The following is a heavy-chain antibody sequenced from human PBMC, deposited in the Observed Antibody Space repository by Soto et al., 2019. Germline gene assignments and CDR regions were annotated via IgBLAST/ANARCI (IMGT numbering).Heavy chain of an antibody. CDR1: GGSISSSSSY. CDR3: AKTGFWSDYRVADY. CDR2: INYSGST. V-gene: IGHV4-39*01. J-gene: IGHJ4*02. D-gene: IGHD3-3*01. Sequence: QLQLQESGPGLVKPSETLSLTCTVSGGSISSSSSYWGWIRQPPGKGLEWIGSINYSGSTYYNPSLKSRITISVDTSKNQFSLKLSSVTAADTAMYFCAKTGFWSDYRVADYWGQGTLVTVSS.